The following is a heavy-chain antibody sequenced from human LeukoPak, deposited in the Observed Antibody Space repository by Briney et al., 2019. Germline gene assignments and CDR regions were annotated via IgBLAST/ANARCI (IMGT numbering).Heavy chain of an antibody. D-gene: IGHD2-15*01. V-gene: IGHV3-23*01. CDR3: AKGGGSSCYSPSDY. Sequence: GGSLRLSCGGSGFTFSSYAMSWVRRAPGKGLEWVSAISGSGTDTFYANSVKGRFTISRDNPKNTLYLQMNSLRAEDTAVYYCAKGGGSSCYSPSDYWGQGTLVTVSS. J-gene: IGHJ4*02. CDR2: ISGSGTDT. CDR1: GFTFSSYA.